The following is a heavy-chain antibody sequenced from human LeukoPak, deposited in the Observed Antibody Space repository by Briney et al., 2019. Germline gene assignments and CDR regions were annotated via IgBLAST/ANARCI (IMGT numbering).Heavy chain of an antibody. J-gene: IGHJ3*02. V-gene: IGHV3-23*01. CDR1: GFTFSSYA. CDR2: ISGSGGST. CDR3: AKDNYDILTGYYNMFAFDI. D-gene: IGHD3-9*01. Sequence: GGSLRLSCAASGFTFSSYAMSWVRQAPGKGLEWVSAISGSGGSTYYADSVKGRFTISRDNSKNTLYLQMNSLRAEDTAVYYCAKDNYDILTGYYNMFAFDIWGQGTMVTVSS.